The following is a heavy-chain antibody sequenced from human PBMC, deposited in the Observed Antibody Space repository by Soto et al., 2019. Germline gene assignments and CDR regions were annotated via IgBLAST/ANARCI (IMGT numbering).Heavy chain of an antibody. Sequence: QVQVVESGGGLVKPGGSLRLSCAASGFTFSDYYMSWVRQAPGKGLEWISYISSSGSTIFYAPSVKGRFTISRDNAKNSLDLQMDRLRADHTAVYFCARGGYCSGGRCLWKSTGLYVWGRGTTVTVSS. CDR2: ISSSGSTI. J-gene: IGHJ6*02. D-gene: IGHD2-15*01. CDR1: GFTFSDYY. V-gene: IGHV3-11*01. CDR3: ARGGYCSGGRCLWKSTGLYV.